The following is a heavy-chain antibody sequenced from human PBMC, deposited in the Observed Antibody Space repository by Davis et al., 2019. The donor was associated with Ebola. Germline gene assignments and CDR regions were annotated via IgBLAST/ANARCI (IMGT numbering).Heavy chain of an antibody. D-gene: IGHD6-13*01. J-gene: IGHJ4*02. CDR2: IIPIFGTA. CDR1: GGAFSSYA. V-gene: IGHV1-69*13. CDR3: ARDVREGTWVFTGLDS. Sequence: SVKVSCKASGGAFSSYAISWVRQAPGQGLEWMGGIIPIFGTANYAQKFQGRVTITADESTSTAYIELSSLRSDDTAIYYCARDVREGTWVFTGLDSWGQGTRVTVSS.